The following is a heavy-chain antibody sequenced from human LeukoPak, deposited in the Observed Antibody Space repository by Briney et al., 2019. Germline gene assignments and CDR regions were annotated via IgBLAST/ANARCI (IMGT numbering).Heavy chain of an antibody. V-gene: IGHV4-39*02. Sequence: PSETLSLTCAVSGGSISSSSYYWSWIRQSPGKGLEWIGEINHSGSTDYNPSLKSRVTISIDKSKNHFSLKLTSVTAADTAIYYCARDSYNWNVDAFDPWGQGTLVTVSS. CDR3: ARDSYNWNVDAFDP. CDR1: GGSISSSSYY. J-gene: IGHJ5*02. CDR2: INHSGST. D-gene: IGHD1-20*01.